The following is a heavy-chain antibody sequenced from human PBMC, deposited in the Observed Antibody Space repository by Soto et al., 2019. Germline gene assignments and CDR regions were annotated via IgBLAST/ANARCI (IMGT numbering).Heavy chain of an antibody. V-gene: IGHV4-31*03. CDR1: GGSISSGGYY. Sequence: SETLSLTCTVSGGSISSGGYYWSWIRQHPGKGLEWIGYIYYSGSTYYNPSLKSRVTISVDTSKNQFSLKLSSVTAADTAVYYCARLRSRAEDTAMVDFDYWGQGTLVTVSS. D-gene: IGHD5-18*01. J-gene: IGHJ4*02. CDR3: ARLRSRAEDTAMVDFDY. CDR2: IYYSGST.